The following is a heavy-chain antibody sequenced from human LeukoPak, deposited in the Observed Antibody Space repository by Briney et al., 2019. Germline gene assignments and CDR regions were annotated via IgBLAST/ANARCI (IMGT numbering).Heavy chain of an antibody. CDR3: ARDLTRDGYNYGGSFDY. J-gene: IGHJ4*02. Sequence: ASVKVSCKASGGTFSSYAISWVRQAPGQGLEWMGRIIPILGIANYAQKFQGRVTITADKSTSTAYMELSSLRSEDTAVYYCARDLTRDGYNYGGSFDYWGQGTLVTVSS. V-gene: IGHV1-69*04. D-gene: IGHD5-24*01. CDR2: IIPILGIA. CDR1: GGTFSSYA.